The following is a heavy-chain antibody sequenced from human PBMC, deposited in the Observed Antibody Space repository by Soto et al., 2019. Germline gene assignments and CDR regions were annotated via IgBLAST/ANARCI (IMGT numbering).Heavy chain of an antibody. J-gene: IGHJ4*02. CDR2: IKQDGSEK. CDR3: ARYGWLEC. D-gene: IGHD5-12*01. CDR1: AFSLSNFW. V-gene: IGHV3-7*05. Sequence: SLMLCCSASAFSLSNFWMSWVRQVPGKGLEWVANIKQDGSEKYYVDSVKGRFTISRDNAKNSLYLQMNSLRAEDTAVYFCARYGWLECWGQGP.